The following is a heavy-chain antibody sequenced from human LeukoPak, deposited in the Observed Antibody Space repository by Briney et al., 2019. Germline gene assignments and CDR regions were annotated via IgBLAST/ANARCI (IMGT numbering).Heavy chain of an antibody. CDR1: GFTFSSYA. Sequence: PGGSLRLSCAASGFTFSSYAMHWVRQAPGKGLEWVAVISYDGSNKYYADSVKGRFTISRDNSKNTLYLQMNSLRAEDTAVYYCARDRDAFDIWSQGTMVTVSS. J-gene: IGHJ3*02. CDR2: ISYDGSNK. CDR3: ARDRDAFDI. V-gene: IGHV3-30-3*01.